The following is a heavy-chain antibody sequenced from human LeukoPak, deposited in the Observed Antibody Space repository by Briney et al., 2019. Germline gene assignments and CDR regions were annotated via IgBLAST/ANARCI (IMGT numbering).Heavy chain of an antibody. CDR3: ARDGLRRPPTPYCGGDCPLDY. V-gene: IGHV3-20*04. J-gene: IGHJ4*02. D-gene: IGHD2-21*02. CDR2: TNWDGGRT. Sequence: TGGSLRLSCAASGFTFDDYAMSWVRQTPGKGLEWVSGTNWDGGRTGYADSVKGRFTISRDNAKNSLYLQMNSLRVEDTAMYYCARDGLRRPPTPYCGGDCPLDYWGQGILVTVSS. CDR1: GFTFDDYA.